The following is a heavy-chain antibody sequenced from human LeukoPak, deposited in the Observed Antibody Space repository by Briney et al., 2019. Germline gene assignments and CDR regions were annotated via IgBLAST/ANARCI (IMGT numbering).Heavy chain of an antibody. CDR3: ARAEQLLYYRFDP. Sequence: ASVKVSCKASGYTFTSYDINWVRQAAGQGLEWMGWISAYNGNTNYAQKLQGRVTMTTDTSTSTAYMELRSLRSDDTAVYYCARAEQLLYYRFDPWGQGTLVTVSS. CDR1: GYTFTSYD. J-gene: IGHJ5*02. V-gene: IGHV1-18*01. CDR2: ISAYNGNT. D-gene: IGHD2-2*02.